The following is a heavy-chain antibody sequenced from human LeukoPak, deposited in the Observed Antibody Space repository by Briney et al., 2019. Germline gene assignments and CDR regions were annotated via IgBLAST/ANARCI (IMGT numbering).Heavy chain of an antibody. J-gene: IGHJ6*02. CDR2: INSDGSAT. V-gene: IGHV3-74*01. CDR1: GFTFSSYW. CDR3: TRDHGLDV. Sequence: HSGGSLRLSCAASGFTFSSYWMSWVRQAPGKGLMWVSQINSDGSATSCADPVKGRCTIPRDNAKNMLYLEMNSLRVEDTAVYFCTRDHGLDVWGQGTTVTVSS.